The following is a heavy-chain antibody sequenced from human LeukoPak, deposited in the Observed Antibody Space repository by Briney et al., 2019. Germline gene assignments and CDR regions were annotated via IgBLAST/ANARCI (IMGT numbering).Heavy chain of an antibody. CDR3: ARGGYSYGNGSFDY. J-gene: IGHJ4*02. CDR2: INHSGST. CDR1: GGSISSGGYY. D-gene: IGHD5-18*01. V-gene: IGHV4-39*07. Sequence: PSETLSLTCTVSGGSISSGGYYWSWIRQPPGKGLEWIGEINHSGSTNYNPSLKSRVTISVDTSKNQFSLNLSSVTAADTAVYYCARGGYSYGNGSFDYWGQGTLVTVSS.